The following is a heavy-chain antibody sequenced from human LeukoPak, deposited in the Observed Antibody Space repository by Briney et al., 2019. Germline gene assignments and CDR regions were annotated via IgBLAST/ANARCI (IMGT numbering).Heavy chain of an antibody. D-gene: IGHD2-2*01. CDR1: GFTFSSYA. J-gene: IGHJ6*03. V-gene: IGHV3-23*01. CDR2: INGSGGST. CDR3: TLGVVVPAATYYYMDV. Sequence: PGGSLRLSCAASGFTFSSYAMSWVRQAPGKWLEWVSDINGSGGSTYYVDSVKGRFTISRDNSKNTLYLQMNSLKTEDTAVYYCTLGVVVPAATYYYMDVWGKGTTVTISS.